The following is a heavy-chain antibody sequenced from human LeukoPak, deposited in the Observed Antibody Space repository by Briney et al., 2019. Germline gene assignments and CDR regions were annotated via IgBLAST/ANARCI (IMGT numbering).Heavy chain of an antibody. D-gene: IGHD6-19*01. CDR1: GFTFSDYN. CDR3: ARRIAGDGSHAFDI. CDR2: TRNSDNNM. Sequence: GGSLRLSCAASGFTFSDYNMGWMRQAPGRGLEWVSYTRNSDNNMFYADSVKGRFTISRDNAKYSVYLQMNSLRAEDTAVYYCARRIAGDGSHAFDIWGQGTMVTVSS. V-gene: IGHV3-11*01. J-gene: IGHJ3*02.